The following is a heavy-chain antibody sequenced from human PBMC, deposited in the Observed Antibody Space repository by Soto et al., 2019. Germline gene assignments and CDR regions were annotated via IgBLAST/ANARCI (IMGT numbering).Heavy chain of an antibody. CDR2: MYHSGST. J-gene: IGHJ5*02. V-gene: IGHV4-4*02. CDR3: ARAHCSGGSCYSVQHWFDP. D-gene: IGHD2-15*01. CDR1: GGSISSSNW. Sequence: SETMSLTCAVSGGSISSSNWWSWVRKPPGKGLEWIGEMYHSGSTNHNPSLKSRVTISVDKSKNQFSLKLSSVTAADTAVYYCARAHCSGGSCYSVQHWFDPWGQGTLVTVSS.